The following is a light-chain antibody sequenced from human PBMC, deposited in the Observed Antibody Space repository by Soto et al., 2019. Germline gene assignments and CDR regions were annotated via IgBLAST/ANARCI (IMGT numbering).Light chain of an antibody. CDR1: QSVSSSY. Sequence: EIVLTQSPGTLSLSPGERATLSCRASQSVSSSYLGWYQQKPGQAPRLLIYGASSRATGIPDRFSGSGSGTDFTLTISRLEPADFAVYYCQRYGSSPLYTFGQGTKLEIK. CDR3: QRYGSSPLYT. CDR2: GAS. J-gene: IGKJ2*01. V-gene: IGKV3-20*01.